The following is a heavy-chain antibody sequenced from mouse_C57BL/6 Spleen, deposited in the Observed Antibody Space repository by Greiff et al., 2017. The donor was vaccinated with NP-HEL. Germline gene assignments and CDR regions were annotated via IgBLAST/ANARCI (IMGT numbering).Heavy chain of an antibody. D-gene: IGHD1-1*01. CDR1: GYTFTDYY. J-gene: IGHJ2*01. Sequence: QVQLQQSGPELVKPGASVKISCKASGYTFTDYYINWVKQRPGQGLEWIGWIFPGSGSTYYNEKFKGKATLTVDKSSSTAYMLLSSLTSEDSAVYFCARHSYYGSFYYFDYWGQGTTLTVSS. CDR3: ARHSYYGSFYYFDY. CDR2: IFPGSGST. V-gene: IGHV1-75*01.